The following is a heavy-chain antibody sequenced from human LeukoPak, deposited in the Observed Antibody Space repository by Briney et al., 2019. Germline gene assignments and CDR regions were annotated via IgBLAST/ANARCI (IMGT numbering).Heavy chain of an antibody. D-gene: IGHD4-17*01. CDR2: IYHSGST. J-gene: IGHJ4*02. CDR1: GGSISRSNW. Sequence: KTSETLSLTCAVSGGSISRSNWWSWVRQPPGKGLEWIGEIYHSGSTNYNPSLKSRVNISVDKSKHQFSLKLSSVTAADTAVYYCARALTTVTQYYFDYWGQGTLVTVSS. CDR3: ARALTTVTQYYFDY. V-gene: IGHV4-4*02.